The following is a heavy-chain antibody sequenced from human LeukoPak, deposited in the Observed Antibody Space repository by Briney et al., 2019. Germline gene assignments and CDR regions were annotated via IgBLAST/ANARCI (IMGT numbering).Heavy chain of an antibody. V-gene: IGHV3-23*01. CDR2: ISGSGGGT. CDR3: AKVISGYSYQPFDY. D-gene: IGHD3-22*01. CDR1: GFTFSSYG. J-gene: IGHJ4*02. Sequence: TGGSLRLSSAASGFTFSSYGMSWVRQAPGKGPEWVTGISGSGGGTFYADSVKGRFTIPRDNSKNTLYLQMNSLRAEDTAVYYCAKVISGYSYQPFDYWGQGTLVTVSS.